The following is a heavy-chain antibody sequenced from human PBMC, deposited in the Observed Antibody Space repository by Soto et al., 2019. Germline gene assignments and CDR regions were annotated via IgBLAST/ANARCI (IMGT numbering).Heavy chain of an antibody. Sequence: EVQLVESGGGLVQPGGSLRLSCAASGFTSSSYWIHWVRQAPGKGLVWVSRISNDGSSTNYADSVKGRFTISRDNAKNPVKLKMNSLRAEDPAVYYCARDTYYYDSSDHFSADAFDIWGQGTMVTVSS. CDR2: ISNDGSST. CDR1: GFTSSSYW. CDR3: ARDTYYYDSSDHFSADAFDI. D-gene: IGHD3-22*01. J-gene: IGHJ3*02. V-gene: IGHV3-74*01.